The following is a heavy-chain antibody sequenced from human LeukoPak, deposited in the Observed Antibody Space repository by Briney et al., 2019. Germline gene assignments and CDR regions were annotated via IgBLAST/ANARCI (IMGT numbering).Heavy chain of an antibody. CDR1: GFTFSDYY. J-gene: IGHJ5*01. V-gene: IGHV3-11*01. CDR3: ARDRGNSDPGDWFDS. CDR2: ISGSGSTV. Sequence: GGSLGLSCAASGFTFSDYYMSWIRQAPGKGLEWVSYISGSGSTVYYAASVRGRFTISRDNAKNSLFLQMNSLRAEDTAVYYCARDRGNSDPGDWFDSWGQGTLVTVSS. D-gene: IGHD4-23*01.